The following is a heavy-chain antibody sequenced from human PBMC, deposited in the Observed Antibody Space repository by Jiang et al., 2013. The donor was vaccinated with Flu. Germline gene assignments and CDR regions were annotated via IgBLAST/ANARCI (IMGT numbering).Heavy chain of an antibody. CDR3: ARVRRGTYYEKWFDP. V-gene: IGHV2-70*11. D-gene: IGHD1-26*01. CDR2: IDWDGDE. Sequence: QTLTLTCTFSGFSLSTSGMCVSWIRQPPGKALEWLARIDWDGDEYYSTSLRTRLTISKDTSKNQVVLTMTNMDPVDTATYYCARVRRGTYYEKWFDPWGQGTLVTVSS. J-gene: IGHJ5*02. CDR1: GFSLSTSGMC.